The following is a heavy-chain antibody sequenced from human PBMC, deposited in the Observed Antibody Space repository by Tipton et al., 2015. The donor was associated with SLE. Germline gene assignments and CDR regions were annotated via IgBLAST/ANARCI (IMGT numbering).Heavy chain of an antibody. CDR1: GFTFSDYY. D-gene: IGHD3-22*01. CDR3: VRNYYDSSGPGVD. J-gene: IGHJ4*02. Sequence: SLRLSCAASGFTFSDYYMSWIRQAPGKGLEWVSYISSSGSTIYYADSVKGRFTITRDNAKNSLYLQMNSLRAEDTAVYYCVRNYYDSSGPGVDWGQGTLGTVSS. CDR2: ISSSGSTI. V-gene: IGHV3-11*04.